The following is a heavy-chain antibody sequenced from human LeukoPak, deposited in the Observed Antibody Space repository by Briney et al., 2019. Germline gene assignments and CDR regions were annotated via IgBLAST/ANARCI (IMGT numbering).Heavy chain of an antibody. CDR2: IYFTGST. Sequence: PSESLSLTCTVSGGSITTGSYYWGWIRHPPRKGLDWIGSIYFTGSTYYNPSLRSRVTISVDTSKNQFSLKLSSVTAADTAVYYCARREGMTTVVTPDHWGQGTLVTVSS. CDR3: ARREGMTTVVTPDH. J-gene: IGHJ4*02. CDR1: GGSITTGSYY. D-gene: IGHD4-23*01. V-gene: IGHV4-39*01.